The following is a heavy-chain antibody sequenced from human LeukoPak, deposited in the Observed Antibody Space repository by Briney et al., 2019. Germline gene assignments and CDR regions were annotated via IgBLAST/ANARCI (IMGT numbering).Heavy chain of an antibody. Sequence: ASVKVSCKASGYTFTGHYIHWVRQAPGQGLEWMGWINPNSGGTRYAQKFQGRVTMTRGTSISTTYMEVSSLRSDDTAIYYCSTADAPTAEAAPGYWGQGTLVIVSS. D-gene: IGHD6-19*01. V-gene: IGHV1-2*02. CDR3: STADAPTAEAAPGY. J-gene: IGHJ4*02. CDR1: GYTFTGHY. CDR2: INPNSGGT.